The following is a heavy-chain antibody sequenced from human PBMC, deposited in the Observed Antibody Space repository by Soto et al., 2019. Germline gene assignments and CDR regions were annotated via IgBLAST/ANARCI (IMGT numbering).Heavy chain of an antibody. V-gene: IGHV4-31*03. Sequence: VQLQESGPGLVKPSQTLSLTCTVSGGSINSGGYCWRWIRQHPGTGLVWIGSIPYGGSPSFTPSQTTRVAISALTCMQHCSLGLTARPCAATSVCYCSRGILVWGQGAFITVPS. CDR2: IPYGGSP. CDR3: SRGILV. J-gene: IGHJ4*02. CDR1: GGSINSGGYC. D-gene: IGHD5-18*01.